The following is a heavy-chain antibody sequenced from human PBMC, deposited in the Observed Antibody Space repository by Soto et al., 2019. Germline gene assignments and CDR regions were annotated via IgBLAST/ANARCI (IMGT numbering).Heavy chain of an antibody. CDR3: ITKYSGTPPRPYLDX. Sequence: RLACAASGFTINNAWMSCVRQAPGKGLEWVGRIKIKGNGGTADYAAPVKGRFTISRYDSKNMLYMQMNSLKTEDTAVYYCITKYSGTPPRPYLDXWGQGTPVTV. CDR2: IKIKGNGGTA. V-gene: IGHV3-15*01. CDR1: GFTINNAW. J-gene: IGHJ4*02. D-gene: IGHD1-26*01.